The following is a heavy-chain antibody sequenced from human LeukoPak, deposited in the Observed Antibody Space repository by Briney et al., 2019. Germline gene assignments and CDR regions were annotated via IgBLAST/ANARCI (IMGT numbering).Heavy chain of an antibody. CDR1: GFTFDDYA. CDR2: ISWNSGSI. V-gene: IGHV3-9*01. J-gene: IGHJ6*02. Sequence: PGGSLRLSCAASGFTFDDYAMHWVRQAPGKGLEWVSGISWNSGSIGYADSVKGRFTISRDNAKNSLYLQMNSLRAEDTALYYCAKDLAARGEYGMDVWGQGTTVTVSS. CDR3: AKDLAARGEYGMDV. D-gene: IGHD6-25*01.